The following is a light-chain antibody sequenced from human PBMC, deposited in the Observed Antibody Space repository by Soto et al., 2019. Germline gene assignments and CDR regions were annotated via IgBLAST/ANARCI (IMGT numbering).Light chain of an antibody. Sequence: EIVLTQSPGTLSLSPGERATLSCRASQSVSNYLAWYQRKPGQAPRLLIYGASSRATGIPDRFSGSGSGTDFTLTISILEPEDFAVYYCHQYGGSPQTFGQGTKVDIK. CDR2: GAS. CDR1: QSVSNY. CDR3: HQYGGSPQT. V-gene: IGKV3-20*01. J-gene: IGKJ1*01.